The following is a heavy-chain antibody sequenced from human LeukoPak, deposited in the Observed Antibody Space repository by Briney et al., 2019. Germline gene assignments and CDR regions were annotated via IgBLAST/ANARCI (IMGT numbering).Heavy chain of an antibody. J-gene: IGHJ5*02. V-gene: IGHV4-59*11. CDR3: ARWTQTPYRVVVVAARSWFDP. Sequence: ASETLSLTCTVSGGSISSHFWSWIRQPPGKGLEWIGYISYSGSTDYNPSLKSRVTISVDTSKNQSSLKLSSVTAADTAVYYCARWTQTPYRVVVVAARSWFDPWGQGTLVTVSS. CDR2: ISYSGST. CDR1: GGSISSHF. D-gene: IGHD2-15*01.